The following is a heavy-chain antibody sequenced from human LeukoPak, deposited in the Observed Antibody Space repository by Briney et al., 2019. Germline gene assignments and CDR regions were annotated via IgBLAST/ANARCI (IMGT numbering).Heavy chain of an antibody. CDR2: IYYSGTT. CDR1: GGSISSYY. J-gene: IGHJ4*02. CDR3: AGSSGAYRSFDY. D-gene: IGHD1-26*01. Sequence: SETLSLTCTVSGGSISSYYWSWIRQPPGKGLEWIGYIYYSGTTDYNPSLKSRVTISVDTSNNQFSLKVSSVTAADPAVYYCAGSSGAYRSFDYWGQGTLVPVSS. V-gene: IGHV4-59*01.